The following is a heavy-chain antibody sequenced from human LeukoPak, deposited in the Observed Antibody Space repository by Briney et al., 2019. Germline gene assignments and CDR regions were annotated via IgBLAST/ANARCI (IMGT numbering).Heavy chain of an antibody. Sequence: PSETLSLTCTVSGGSISSGSYYWSWIRQLAGKGLEWVGHIYTSGSTKYNPSLKSRVTISVDTSKNQFSLKLSSVTAADTAVYYCARAYSSSWYGDYGYYFDYWGQGTLVTVSS. D-gene: IGHD6-13*01. CDR3: ARAYSSSWYGDYGYYFDY. J-gene: IGHJ4*02. V-gene: IGHV4-61*09. CDR2: IYTSGST. CDR1: GGSISSGSYY.